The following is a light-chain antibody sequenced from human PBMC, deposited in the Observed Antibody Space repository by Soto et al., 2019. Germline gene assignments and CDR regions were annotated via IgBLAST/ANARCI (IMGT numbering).Light chain of an antibody. J-gene: IGLJ2*01. V-gene: IGLV1-40*01. Sequence: QSELTQPPSVSGAPGQRVTISCTGSSSNIGAGYDVHWYQQLPGTAPKLLIYSNSNRPSGVPDRFSGSKSGTSASLAITGLLAEDEADYYCQSYDSSLSGYVVFGGGTKLTVL. CDR1: SSNIGAGYD. CDR2: SNS. CDR3: QSYDSSLSGYVV.